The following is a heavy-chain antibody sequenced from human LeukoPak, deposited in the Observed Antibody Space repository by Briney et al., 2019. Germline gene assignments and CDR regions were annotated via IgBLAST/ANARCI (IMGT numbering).Heavy chain of an antibody. CDR2: ISYDGSNK. J-gene: IGHJ6*02. CDR1: GFTFSSYA. V-gene: IGHV3-30-3*01. Sequence: GGSLRLSCAASGFTFSSYAMHWVRQAPGKGLEWVAVISYDGSNKYYADSVKGRFTISRDNSKNTLYLQMNGLRAEDTAVYYCAREGGPDVVVVVAPSYYYGMDVWGQGTTVTVSS. CDR3: AREGGPDVVVVVAPSYYYGMDV. D-gene: IGHD2-15*01.